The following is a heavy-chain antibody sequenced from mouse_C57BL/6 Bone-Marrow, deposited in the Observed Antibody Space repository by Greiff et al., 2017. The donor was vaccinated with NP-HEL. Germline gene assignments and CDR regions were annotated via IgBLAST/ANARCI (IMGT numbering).Heavy chain of an antibody. CDR3: TVGTTVVATEDY. Sequence: DVKLVESGGGLVQPGGSMKLSCVASGFTFSNYWMNWVRQSPEKGLEWVAQIRLKSDNYATHYAESVKGRFTISRDDSKSSVYLQMNNLRAEDTGIYYCTVGTTVVATEDYWGQGTTLTVSS. V-gene: IGHV6-3*01. CDR1: GFTFSNYW. J-gene: IGHJ2*01. CDR2: IRLKSDNYAT. D-gene: IGHD1-1*01.